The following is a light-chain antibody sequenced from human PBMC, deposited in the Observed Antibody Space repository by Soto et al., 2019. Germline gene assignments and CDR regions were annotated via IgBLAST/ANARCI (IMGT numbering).Light chain of an antibody. Sequence: EIVLTQSPATLSLSPGERATLSCRASQSFSSYLAWYQQNPGQPPRLLIYDASNRATGIPARFSGSASGTDFTLTIRSLEPEDFAVYYCQQRSNWPPITFGQGTRLEIK. CDR2: DAS. CDR3: QQRSNWPPIT. J-gene: IGKJ5*01. V-gene: IGKV3-11*01. CDR1: QSFSSY.